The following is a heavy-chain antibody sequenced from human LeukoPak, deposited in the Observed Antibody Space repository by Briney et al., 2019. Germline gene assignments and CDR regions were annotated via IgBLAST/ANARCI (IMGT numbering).Heavy chain of an antibody. D-gene: IGHD3-10*01. V-gene: IGHV1-2*02. CDR3: ARQDVVRGVRPFYWFDP. Sequence: ASVKVSCKASGYTFTGYYMHWVRQAPGQGLEWMGWINPNSGGTNYAQKFQGRVTMTRDTSISTAYMELSSLTSDDTAVYYCARQDVVRGVRPFYWFDPWGQGTLVIVSS. CDR1: GYTFTGYY. CDR2: INPNSGGT. J-gene: IGHJ5*02.